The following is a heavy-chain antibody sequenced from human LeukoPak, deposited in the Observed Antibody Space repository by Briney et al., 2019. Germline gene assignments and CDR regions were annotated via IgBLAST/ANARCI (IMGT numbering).Heavy chain of an antibody. CDR2: INPNSGGT. D-gene: IGHD3-10*01. J-gene: IGHJ4*02. CDR3: ATARNVLSLDY. V-gene: IGHV1-2*02. Sequence: ASVKVSCKASGYTFTGYYMHWVRQAPGQGLEWMGWINPNSGGTNYAQKFQGRVTMTRDTSISTAYMELSSLRSEDTAVYYCATARNVLSLDYWGQGTLVTVSS. CDR1: GYTFTGYY.